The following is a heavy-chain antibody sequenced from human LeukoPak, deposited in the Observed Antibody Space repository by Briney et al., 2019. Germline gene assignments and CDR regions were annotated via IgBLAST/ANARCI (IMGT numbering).Heavy chain of an antibody. CDR2: ISGSGGGP. CDR1: GFTFSKYA. J-gene: IGHJ4*02. Sequence: QPGGSLRLSCAASGFTFSKYAMSWVRQAPGKGLEWVSGISGSGGGPYYADSVKGRFTISRDNSKNTLYLQMNSLRAEDTAVYYRARDRDGTGNYPLDYWGQGTLVIVSS. V-gene: IGHV3-23*01. CDR3: ARDRDGTGNYPLDY. D-gene: IGHD3-10*01.